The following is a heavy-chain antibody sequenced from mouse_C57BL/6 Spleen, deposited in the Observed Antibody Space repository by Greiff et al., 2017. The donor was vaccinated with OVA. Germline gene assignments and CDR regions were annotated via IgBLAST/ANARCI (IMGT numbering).Heavy chain of an antibody. CDR3: ARWRTMITSDY. V-gene: IGHV1-80*01. Sequence: QVHVKQSGAELVKPGASVKISCKASGYAFSSYWMNWVKQRPGKGLEWIGQIYPGDGDTNYNGKFKGKATLTADKSSSTAYMQLSSLTSEDSAVYFCARWRTMITSDYWGQGTTLTVSS. CDR1: GYAFSSYW. J-gene: IGHJ2*01. CDR2: IYPGDGDT. D-gene: IGHD2-4*01.